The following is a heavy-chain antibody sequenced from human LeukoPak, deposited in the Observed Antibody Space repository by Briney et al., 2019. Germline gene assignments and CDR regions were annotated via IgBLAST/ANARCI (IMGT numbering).Heavy chain of an antibody. CDR2: ISAYNGNT. Sequence: ASVKVSCKASGYTFTSFGISWVRQAPGQGLEWMGWISAYNGNTNYAQKLQGRVTMTTDTSTSTAYMEIRGLRSDDTAVYYCTRDLGVDTTIIFFDYWGQGSLVTVSS. V-gene: IGHV1-18*01. D-gene: IGHD5-18*01. CDR1: GYTFTSFG. J-gene: IGHJ4*02. CDR3: TRDLGVDTTIIFFDY.